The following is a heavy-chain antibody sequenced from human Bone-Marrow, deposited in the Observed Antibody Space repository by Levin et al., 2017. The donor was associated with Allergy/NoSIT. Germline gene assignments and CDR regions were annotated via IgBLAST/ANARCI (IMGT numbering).Heavy chain of an antibody. J-gene: IGHJ5*02. Sequence: GGSLRLSCAASGFTFSSYAMSWVRQAPGKGLEWVSAISGSGGSTYYADSVKGRFTISRDNSKNTLYLQMNSLRAEDTAVYYCAKGPFEDSSGPTPWFDPWGQGTLVTVSS. CDR3: AKGPFEDSSGPTPWFDP. CDR1: GFTFSSYA. V-gene: IGHV3-23*01. D-gene: IGHD6-19*01. CDR2: ISGSGGST.